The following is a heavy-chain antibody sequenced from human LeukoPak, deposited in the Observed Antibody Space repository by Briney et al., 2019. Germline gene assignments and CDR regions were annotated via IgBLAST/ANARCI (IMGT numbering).Heavy chain of an antibody. V-gene: IGHV1-8*01. Sequence: ASVKVSCKASGYTFTNYDINWVRQATGQGLEWMGWMNPYSGNTGYAQKFQGRVTMTRNTSISTAYMELSSLRSEDTALYYCARDIAGATKGGWFDTWGQGTPVTVSS. CDR1: GYTFTNYD. CDR2: MNPYSGNT. J-gene: IGHJ5*02. D-gene: IGHD1-26*01. CDR3: ARDIAGATKGGWFDT.